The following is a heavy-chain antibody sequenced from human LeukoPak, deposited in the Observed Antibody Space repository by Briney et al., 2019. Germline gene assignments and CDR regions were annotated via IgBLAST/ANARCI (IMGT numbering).Heavy chain of an antibody. Sequence: GGSLRLSCEASGFTFSNFAMNWVRQAPGKGLEWISFISSGGTTISYAESVRGRFTISRDNARNSLFLQMNSLRVEDTAVYYCATTIAVAGTILDDAFDIWGQGTMVTVSS. CDR3: ATTIAVAGTILDDAFDI. J-gene: IGHJ3*02. CDR2: ISSGGTTI. CDR1: GFTFSNFA. V-gene: IGHV3-48*04. D-gene: IGHD6-19*01.